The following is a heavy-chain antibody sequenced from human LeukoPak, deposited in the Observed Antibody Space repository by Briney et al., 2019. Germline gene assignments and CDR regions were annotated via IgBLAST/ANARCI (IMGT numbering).Heavy chain of an antibody. CDR2: INSDGSST. V-gene: IGHV3-74*01. CDR3: ATPYCSSTSRYTVYYFDY. J-gene: IGHJ4*02. Sequence: PGGSLRLSCAASGFTFSSYWMHWVRQAPGKGLVWVSRINSDGSSTSYADSVKGRFTISRDNAKNTLYLQMNSLRAEDTAVYYCATPYCSSTSRYTVYYFDYWGQGTLVTVSS. D-gene: IGHD2-2*02. CDR1: GFTFSSYW.